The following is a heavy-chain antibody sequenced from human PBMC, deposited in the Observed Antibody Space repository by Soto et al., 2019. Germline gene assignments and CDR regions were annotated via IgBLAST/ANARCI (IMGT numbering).Heavy chain of an antibody. V-gene: IGHV4-34*01. CDR3: ARISITIFGVVISVDY. J-gene: IGHJ4*02. CDR2: INHSGST. CDR1: GGSFRGYY. D-gene: IGHD3-3*01. Sequence: PSETLALTCPVYGGSFRGYYWSWIRQPPGKGLEWIGEINHSGSTNYNPSLKSRVTISVDTSKNQFSLKLSSVTAADTAVYYCARISITIFGVVISVDYWGQGTLVTVSS.